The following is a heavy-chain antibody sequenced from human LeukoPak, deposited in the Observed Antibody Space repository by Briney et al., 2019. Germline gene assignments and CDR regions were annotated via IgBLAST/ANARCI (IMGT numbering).Heavy chain of an antibody. J-gene: IGHJ6*02. CDR2: IYHSGST. CDR3: ARGHSGYDLSGLYYYGMDV. V-gene: IGHV4-30-2*01. D-gene: IGHD5-12*01. CDR1: GGSISSGGYS. Sequence: SQTLSLTCAVSGGSISSGGYSWSWIRQPPGKGLEWIGYIYHSGSTYYNPSLKSRVTISVDRSKNQFSLKLSSVTAADTAVYYCARGHSGYDLSGLYYYGMDVWGQGTTVTVSS.